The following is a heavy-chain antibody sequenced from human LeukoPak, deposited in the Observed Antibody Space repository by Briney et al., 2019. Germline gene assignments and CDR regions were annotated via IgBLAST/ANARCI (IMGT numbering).Heavy chain of an antibody. D-gene: IGHD1-26*01. CDR2: INHSGST. Sequence: PSETLSLTCAVYGGSFSGYYWSWIRQPPGKGLEWIGEINHSGSTNYNPSLKSRVTISVDTSKNQFSLKLSSVTAADTAVYYCARASGSYYVGLDYWGQGTLVTVSS. J-gene: IGHJ4*02. CDR1: GGSFSGYY. V-gene: IGHV4-34*01. CDR3: ARASGSYYVGLDY.